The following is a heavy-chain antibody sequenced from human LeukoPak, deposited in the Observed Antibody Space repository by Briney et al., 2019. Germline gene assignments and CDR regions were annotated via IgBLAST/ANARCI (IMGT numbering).Heavy chain of an antibody. V-gene: IGHV1-18*01. Sequence: ASVKVSCKASGFTFTTYGISWVRQAPGQGLEWMGWISAYNGNTNYAQKLQGRVTMTTDTSTSTAYMELRSLRSDDTAVYYCARDGSAEDDILTDYWGQGTLVTVSS. CDR2: ISAYNGNT. CDR3: ARDGSAEDDILTDY. CDR1: GFTFTTYG. D-gene: IGHD3-9*01. J-gene: IGHJ4*02.